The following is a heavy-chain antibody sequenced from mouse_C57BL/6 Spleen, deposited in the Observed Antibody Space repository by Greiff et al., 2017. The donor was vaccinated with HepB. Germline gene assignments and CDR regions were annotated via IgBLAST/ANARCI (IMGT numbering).Heavy chain of an antibody. CDR1: GFTFSDYG. Sequence: EVKLMESGGGLVQPGGSLKLSCAASGFTFSDYGMAWVRQAPRKGPEWVAFISNLAYSIYYADTVTGRFTISRENAKNTLYLEMSSLRSEDTAMYYCARFGAAYYFDYWGQGTTLTVSS. V-gene: IGHV5-15*01. CDR2: ISNLAYSI. D-gene: IGHD3-1*01. CDR3: ARFGAAYYFDY. J-gene: IGHJ2*01.